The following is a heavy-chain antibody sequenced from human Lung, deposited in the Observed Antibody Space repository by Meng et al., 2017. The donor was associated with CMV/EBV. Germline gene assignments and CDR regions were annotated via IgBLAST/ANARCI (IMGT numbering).Heavy chain of an antibody. CDR1: GGSRSSRSC. CDR3: ARVGAYCGGDCYHPR. D-gene: IGHD2-21*02. CDR2: IYHSGST. Sequence: QVQRQESAPGLVKPPGTLSLPCAVSGGSRSSRSCWSWVRQPPGKGLEWIGEIYHSGSTNYNPSLKSRVPISVDESKNQFSLRLSSVTAADTAVYYCARVGAYCGGDCYHPRWGQGTLVTVSS. V-gene: IGHV4-4*03. J-gene: IGHJ4*02.